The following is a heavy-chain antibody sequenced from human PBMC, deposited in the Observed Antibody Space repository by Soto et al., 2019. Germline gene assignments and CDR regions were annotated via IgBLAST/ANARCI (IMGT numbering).Heavy chain of an antibody. D-gene: IGHD6-19*01. J-gene: IGHJ6*02. CDR1: GGTFSSYA. Sequence: QVQLVQSGAEVKKPGSSVKVSCKASGGTFSSYAISWVRQAPGQGLEWMGGIIPIFGTANYAQKFQGRVTITADESTSTAYMELSSLRSEDTAVYYCARDRGIAVAEPYYYGMDVWGQGTTVTVSS. V-gene: IGHV1-69*01. CDR2: IIPIFGTA. CDR3: ARDRGIAVAEPYYYGMDV.